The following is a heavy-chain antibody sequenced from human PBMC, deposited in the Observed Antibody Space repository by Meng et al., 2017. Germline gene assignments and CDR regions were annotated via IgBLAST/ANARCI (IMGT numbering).Heavy chain of an antibody. D-gene: IGHD1-26*01. Sequence: LRRQQSGPGFVNASETPSLTCTVSVGSMSSSSYYWGWIRQPPGKGLEWIGSIYYSGSTYYTPSLKSRVTISVDTSKNQFSLKLSSVTAADTAVYYCARDRGCVVGATCLDYWGQGTLVTVSS. J-gene: IGHJ4*02. V-gene: IGHV4-39*07. CDR2: IYYSGST. CDR3: ARDRGCVVGATCLDY. CDR1: VGSMSSSSYY.